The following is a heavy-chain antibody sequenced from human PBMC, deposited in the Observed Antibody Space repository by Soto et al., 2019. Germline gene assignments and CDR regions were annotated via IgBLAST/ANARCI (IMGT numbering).Heavy chain of an antibody. J-gene: IGHJ5*02. CDR2: IIPLYGTT. Sequence: QVQLVQSGAEVKKPGSSVRVSCEASGDTFRNYAISWVRQAPGQGLEWLGGIIPLYGTTNYAQKFQDRVTFTADGSTTTAYMDLSSLRKEDTAVYCCARDLGGCSAGSCRYNWFDLWGQGTLVTVSS. V-gene: IGHV1-69*01. CDR3: ARDLGGCSAGSCRYNWFDL. D-gene: IGHD2-15*01. CDR1: GDTFRNYA.